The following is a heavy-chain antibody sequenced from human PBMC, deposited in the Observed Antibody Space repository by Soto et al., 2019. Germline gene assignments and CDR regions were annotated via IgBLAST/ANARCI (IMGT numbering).Heavy chain of an antibody. J-gene: IGHJ4*02. D-gene: IGHD4-17*01. CDR1: ADGLSRNCAA. V-gene: IGHV6-1*01. Sequence: SQTPSLICSIAADGLSRNCAALHWIRQSPSRGFEWLGRTYYRSKWYNDYAVSVKSRITINPDTSKNQFSLQLNSVTPEDTAVYYCARDSPGYGDYVLFDYWGQ. CDR2: TYYRSKWYN. CDR3: ARDSPGYGDYVLFDY.